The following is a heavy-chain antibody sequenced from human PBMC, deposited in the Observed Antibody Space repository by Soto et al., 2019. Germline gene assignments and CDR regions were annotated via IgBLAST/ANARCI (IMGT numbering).Heavy chain of an antibody. D-gene: IGHD4-4*01. Sequence: GGSLRLSCEASGFTFSGYWMSWVRQAPGKGLGWVADIKHDGSVQYYVDSVKGRFTISRDNAKKLLYLQMNGLRAEDTALYYCARATYSNAWYRFDRWGQGTLVTVSS. CDR2: IKHDGSVQ. CDR3: ARATYSNAWYRFDR. V-gene: IGHV3-7*03. CDR1: GFTFSGYW. J-gene: IGHJ4*02.